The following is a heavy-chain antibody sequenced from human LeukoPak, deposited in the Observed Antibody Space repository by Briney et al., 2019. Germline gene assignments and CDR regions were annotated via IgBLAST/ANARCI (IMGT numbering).Heavy chain of an antibody. J-gene: IGHJ5*02. V-gene: IGHV3-23*01. Sequence: GGSLRLSCAASGFTFRYYAMSWVRQAPGKGLEWVSAISGGGGRTSYTDSVKGRFTISRDNSKNTLYLQMNSLRAEDTAVYYCARDQGGNYYGLNWFDPWGQGTLVTVSS. CDR2: ISGGGGRT. D-gene: IGHD3-10*01. CDR3: ARDQGGNYYGLNWFDP. CDR1: GFTFRYYA.